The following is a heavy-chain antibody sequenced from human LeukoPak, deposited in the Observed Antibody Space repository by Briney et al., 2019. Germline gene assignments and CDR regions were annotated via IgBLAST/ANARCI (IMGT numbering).Heavy chain of an antibody. J-gene: IGHJ4*02. V-gene: IGHV3-43D*03. CDR3: AKEGDRYYFDY. CDR2: ISWVGGST. D-gene: IGHD3-16*01. CDR1: GFTFDDYA. Sequence: GGSLRLSCAASGFTFDDYAMHWVRQAPGKGLGWVSLISWVGGSTYYADSVKGRFTISRDNSKNSLYLQMNSLRAEDTALYYCAKEGDRYYFDYWGQGTLVTVSS.